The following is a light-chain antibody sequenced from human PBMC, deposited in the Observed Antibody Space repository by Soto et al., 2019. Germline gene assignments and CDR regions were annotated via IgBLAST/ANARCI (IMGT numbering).Light chain of an antibody. CDR3: CSYAGGHTLV. CDR1: SSDVGGYNF. J-gene: IGLJ2*01. V-gene: IGLV2-11*01. CDR2: DVT. Sequence: QSALTQPRSVPGSPGQSVAISCTGTSSDVGGYNFVSWYQQHPGKAPKLMIYDVTKRPSGVPDRFSGSKSGNTASLTISGLQAEDESDYYCCSYAGGHTLVFGGGTKLTVL.